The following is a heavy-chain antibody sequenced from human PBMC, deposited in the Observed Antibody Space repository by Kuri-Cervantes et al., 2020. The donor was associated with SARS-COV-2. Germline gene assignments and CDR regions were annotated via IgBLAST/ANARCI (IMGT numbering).Heavy chain of an antibody. Sequence: GGSLRLSCAASGFTFSSYGMHWVRQAPGKGLEWVAFIRYDGSNKYYADSVKGRFTISRDNAKNSVFLQMNSLRAEDTAVYYCARDLRLGNSLDYWGQGTLVTVSS. J-gene: IGHJ4*02. V-gene: IGHV3-30*02. CDR3: ARDLRLGNSLDY. D-gene: IGHD7-27*01. CDR1: GFTFSSYG. CDR2: IRYDGSNK.